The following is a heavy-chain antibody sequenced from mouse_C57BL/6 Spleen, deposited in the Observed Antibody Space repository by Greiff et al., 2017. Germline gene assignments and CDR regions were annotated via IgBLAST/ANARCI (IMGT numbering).Heavy chain of an antibody. J-gene: IGHJ2*01. D-gene: IGHD1-1*01. CDR2: IDPNCGGT. Sequence: VQLQQPGAELVKPGASVRLSCKASGYTFTSYWMHWVKQRPGRGLEWIGRIDPNCGGTKYNEKFKSKATLTVDKPANTAYMQLSSLTSEDSAVYYCARSEVLRYYFDYWGQGTTLTVSS. CDR3: ARSEVLRYYFDY. V-gene: IGHV1-72*01. CDR1: GYTFTSYW.